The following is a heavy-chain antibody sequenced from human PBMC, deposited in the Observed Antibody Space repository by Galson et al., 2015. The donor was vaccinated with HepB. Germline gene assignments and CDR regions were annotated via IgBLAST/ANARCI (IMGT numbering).Heavy chain of an antibody. J-gene: IGHJ5*02. CDR1: GYTFSTYS. D-gene: IGHD2-15*01. V-gene: IGHV1-18*01. Sequence: SVKVSCKVSGYTFSTYSVTWVRQAPGQGLEWLGWISAYNRKTNYAQKFQGRLSMTTDTSTSTVYMELRRLRSDDTAIYYCARGALVVGVAATLNNWFDPWGQGTLVTVSS. CDR3: ARGALVVGVAATLNNWFDP. CDR2: ISAYNRKT.